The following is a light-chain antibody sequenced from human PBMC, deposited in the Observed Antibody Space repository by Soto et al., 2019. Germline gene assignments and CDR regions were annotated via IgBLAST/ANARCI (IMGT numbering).Light chain of an antibody. Sequence: EIVLTQSPGTLSLSPGERATLSCRASQSVSSSYLAWYQQKPGQAPRLLIYGASSRATGIPDRFSGSGSGTVYTLNISRLEPEDFAVYYCPQDGSSDPETFRGGTQVDLK. CDR3: PQDGSSDPET. J-gene: IGKJ4*01. CDR1: QSVSSSY. CDR2: GAS. V-gene: IGKV3-20*01.